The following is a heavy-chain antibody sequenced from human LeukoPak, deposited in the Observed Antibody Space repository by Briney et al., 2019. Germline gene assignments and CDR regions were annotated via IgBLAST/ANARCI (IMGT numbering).Heavy chain of an antibody. CDR3: ARRRCSSTSCFFDS. D-gene: IGHD2-2*01. CDR2: IKQDGSEK. Sequence: PGGSLRLSCAASGFTVSNYWMSWVRQAPPLGREWVANIKQDGSEKYYVDSVKGRFTISRDNAKNSLYVQMNRMRAEDTAVFYCARRRCSSTSCFFDSWGQGTLVTVSS. J-gene: IGHJ4*02. CDR1: GFTVSNYW. V-gene: IGHV3-7*01.